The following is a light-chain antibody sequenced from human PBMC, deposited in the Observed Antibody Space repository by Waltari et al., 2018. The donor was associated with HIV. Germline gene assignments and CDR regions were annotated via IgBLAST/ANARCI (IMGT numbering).Light chain of an antibody. CDR3: AAWDDRLSGRV. J-gene: IGLJ1*01. CDR1: SSNIEFNY. CDR2: KND. Sequence: QSVLTQPPSASGTPGQRVTISCSGSSSNIEFNYVYWYQQVPGTAPKLLIYKNDHWPSGVPDRFAASKSGTSASLVISGLRSEDEADYYCAAWDDRLSGRVFGTGTRVTVL. V-gene: IGLV1-47*01.